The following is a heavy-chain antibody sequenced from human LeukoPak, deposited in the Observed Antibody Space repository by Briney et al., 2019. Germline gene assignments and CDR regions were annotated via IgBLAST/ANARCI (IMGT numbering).Heavy chain of an antibody. Sequence: GASVKVSCKASGYTFTSYGISWVRQAPGQGLEWMGWISAYNGNTNYAQKLQGRVTMTTDTSTSTAYMELGSLRSDDTAVYYCVFYDYVWGSYRYTFDYWGQGTLVTVSS. D-gene: IGHD3-16*02. CDR1: GYTFTSYG. J-gene: IGHJ4*02. CDR2: ISAYNGNT. CDR3: VFYDYVWGSYRYTFDY. V-gene: IGHV1-18*01.